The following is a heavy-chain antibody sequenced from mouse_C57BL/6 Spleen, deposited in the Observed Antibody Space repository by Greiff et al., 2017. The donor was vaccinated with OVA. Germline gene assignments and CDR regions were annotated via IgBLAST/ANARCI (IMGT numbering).Heavy chain of an antibody. Sequence: EVMLVESGGGLVKPGGSLKLSCAASGFTFSAYGMHWVRQAPEKGLAWVAYISSGSSTISSADTVKGRFTIARDNAKNTLLLQKTRLRSEDTAMYYCARRGIITTVVARDWDCEVWGTGTTVTVSS. CDR2: ISSGSSTI. J-gene: IGHJ1*03. V-gene: IGHV5-17*01. D-gene: IGHD1-1*01. CDR3: ARRGIITTVVARDWDCEV. CDR1: GFTFSAYG.